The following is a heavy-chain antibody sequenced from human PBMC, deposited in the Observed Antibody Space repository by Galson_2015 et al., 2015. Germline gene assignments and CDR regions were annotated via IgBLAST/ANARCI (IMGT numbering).Heavy chain of an antibody. CDR3: ARAATLGYCSSTSCYHGWYFDL. CDR2: IYSDGSST. CDR1: GFTFSSHW. Sequence: SLRLSCAASGFTFSSHWMHWVRQVPGKGLVWVSRIYSDGSSTSYADSVKGRFTISRDNAKNTLYLQMNSLRAEDTAVYYCARAATLGYCSSTSCYHGWYFDLWGRGTLVTVSS. V-gene: IGHV3-74*01. J-gene: IGHJ2*01. D-gene: IGHD2-2*01.